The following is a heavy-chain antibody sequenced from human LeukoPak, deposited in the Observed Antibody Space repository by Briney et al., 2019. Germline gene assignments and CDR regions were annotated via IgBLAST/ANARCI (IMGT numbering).Heavy chain of an antibody. CDR3: ARDGYRPYYDFWSGYRYFDY. V-gene: IGHV1-46*01. J-gene: IGHJ4*02. CDR2: INPSGGST. D-gene: IGHD3-3*01. Sequence: ASVKVSCKASGYTFTSYYMHWVRQAPGQGLEWMGIINPSGGSTSYAQKFQGRVTMTRDMSTSTVYMELSSLRSEDTAVYYCARDGYRPYYDFWSGYRYFDYWGRGTLVTVSS. CDR1: GYTFTSYY.